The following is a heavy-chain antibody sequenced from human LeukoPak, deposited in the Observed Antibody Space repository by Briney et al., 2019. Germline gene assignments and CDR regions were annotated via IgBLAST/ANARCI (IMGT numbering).Heavy chain of an antibody. V-gene: IGHV3-23*01. J-gene: IGHJ4*02. D-gene: IGHD3-9*01. CDR3: AKVDDILTGYDPPFDY. Sequence: GGSLRLSCAASGFTFSSYAMSWVRQAPGKGLEWVSAISGSGGSTYYADSVKGRFTISRDNSKNTLYLQMNSLRAEDTAVYYCAKVDDILTGYDPPFDYWGQGTLVTVSS. CDR2: ISGSGGST. CDR1: GFTFSSYA.